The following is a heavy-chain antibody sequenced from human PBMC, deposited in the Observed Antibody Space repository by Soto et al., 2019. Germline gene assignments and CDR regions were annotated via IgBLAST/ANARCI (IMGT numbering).Heavy chain of an antibody. CDR3: ASGHDAYKVRY. CDR1: GGSISSGGTGSY. Sequence: QVQLQESGPGLVKPSQTLSLTCTVSGGSISSGGTGSYWTWIRQLPGKGLEWIGDIYYTGNTYYKPARKSRPTISIDTSENQFSLKLTSVTAADTAVYFCASGHDAYKVRYWGQGTLVTVSA. CDR2: IYYTGNT. V-gene: IGHV4-31*03. D-gene: IGHD1-1*01. J-gene: IGHJ4*02.